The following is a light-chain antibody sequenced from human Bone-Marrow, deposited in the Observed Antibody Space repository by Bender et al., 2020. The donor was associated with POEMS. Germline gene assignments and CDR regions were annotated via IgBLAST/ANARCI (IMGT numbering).Light chain of an antibody. Sequence: QSALTQPPSASGSPGQSVTISCTGSSSDVGSYKYVSWYQQYPGKAPKLMIYEGSERPSGVSNRFSGSKSGNTASLTISGLQAEDEADYYCCSYAGSNTWVFGGGTKLTVL. J-gene: IGLJ3*02. CDR1: SSDVGSYKY. CDR3: CSYAGSNTWV. V-gene: IGLV2-23*01. CDR2: EGS.